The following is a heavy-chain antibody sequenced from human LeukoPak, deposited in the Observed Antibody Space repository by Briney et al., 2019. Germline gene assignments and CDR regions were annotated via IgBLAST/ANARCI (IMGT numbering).Heavy chain of an antibody. D-gene: IGHD3-9*01. J-gene: IGHJ4*02. CDR2: IYYSGST. V-gene: IGHV4-39*01. CDR3: ARGAYYDILTGYSPGTFDY. CDR1: GGSISSSSYY. Sequence: PSETLSLTCTVSGGSISSSSYYWGWIRQPPGKWLEWIGSIYYSGSTYYNPSLKSRVTISVDTSKNQFSLKLSSVTAADTAVYYCARGAYYDILTGYSPGTFDYWGQGTLVTVSS.